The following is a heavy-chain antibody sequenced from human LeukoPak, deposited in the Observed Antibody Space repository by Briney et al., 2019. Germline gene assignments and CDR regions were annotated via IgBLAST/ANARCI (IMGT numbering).Heavy chain of an antibody. CDR3: AREGTRGLFDS. CDR1: GFTLSSYW. Sequence: PGGPLRLPCSASGFTLSSYWMSCLRHAPGEGLECVADINLDGSEKYYVDSVKGRFPITRANAKNTLNLPMNSLRADATAAYYYAREGTRGLFDSWGQGTLVTVSS. J-gene: IGHJ4*02. CDR2: INLDGSEK. V-gene: IGHV3-7*01. D-gene: IGHD1/OR15-1a*01.